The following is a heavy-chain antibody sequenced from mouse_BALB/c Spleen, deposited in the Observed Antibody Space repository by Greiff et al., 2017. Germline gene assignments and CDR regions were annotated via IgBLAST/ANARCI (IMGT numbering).Heavy chain of an antibody. CDR1: GYTFTSYW. V-gene: IGHV1S81*02. Sequence: QVQLQQPGAELVKPGASVKLSCKASGYTFTSYWMHWVKQRPGQGLEWIGEINPSNGRTNYNEKFKSKATLTVDKSSSTAYMQLSSLTSEDSAVYYCARDGYYSFAYWGQGTLVTVSA. D-gene: IGHD2-3*01. CDR2: INPSNGRT. J-gene: IGHJ3*01. CDR3: ARDGYYSFAY.